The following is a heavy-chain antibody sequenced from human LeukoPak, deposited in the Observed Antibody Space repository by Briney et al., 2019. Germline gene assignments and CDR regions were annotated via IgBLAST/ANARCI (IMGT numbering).Heavy chain of an antibody. V-gene: IGHV1-69*06. Sequence: SVKVSCKASGGTFSSYAISWVRQAPGQGLEWMGGIIPIFGTTNYAQKFQDRVTITADKSTSTAYMELSSLRSEDTAVYYCARDQSPYSLVYYFDYWGQGTLVTVSS. J-gene: IGHJ4*02. CDR3: ARDQSPYSLVYYFDY. CDR1: GGTFSSYA. CDR2: IIPIFGTT. D-gene: IGHD1-26*01.